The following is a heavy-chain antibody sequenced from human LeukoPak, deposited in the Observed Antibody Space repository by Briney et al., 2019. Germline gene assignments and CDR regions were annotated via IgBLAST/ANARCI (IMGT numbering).Heavy chain of an antibody. CDR3: ARAPDRHIAARPGDY. CDR2: ISAYNGNT. D-gene: IGHD6-6*01. Sequence: ASVKVSCKAPGYTFTSYGISWVRQAPGQGLEWMGWISAYNGNTNYAQKLQGRVTMTTDTSTSTAYMELRSLRSDDTAVYYCARAPDRHIAARPGDYWGQGTLVTVSS. CDR1: GYTFTSYG. J-gene: IGHJ4*02. V-gene: IGHV1-18*01.